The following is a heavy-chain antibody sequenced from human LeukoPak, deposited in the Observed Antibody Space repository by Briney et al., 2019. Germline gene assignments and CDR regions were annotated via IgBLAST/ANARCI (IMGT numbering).Heavy chain of an antibody. V-gene: IGHV3-66*01. CDR3: AGSGSKGYTTAFDI. CDR2: IYSGGST. J-gene: IGHJ3*02. D-gene: IGHD2-2*02. Sequence: GGSLRLSCAAAGFTVSSNYMSWVRQAPGKGLEWVSVIYSGGSTYYADSVKGRFTISRDNSKNTLYLQMNSLRAEDTAVYYCAGSGSKGYTTAFDIWGQGTMVTVSS. CDR1: GFTVSSNY.